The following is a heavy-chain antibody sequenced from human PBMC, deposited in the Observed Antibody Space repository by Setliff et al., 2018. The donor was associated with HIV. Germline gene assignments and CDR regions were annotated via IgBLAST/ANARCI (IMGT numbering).Heavy chain of an antibody. CDR3: ARGSLLGYFDWLFPD. D-gene: IGHD3-9*01. J-gene: IGHJ4*02. CDR2: INPNSGGT. V-gene: IGHV1-2*02. CDR1: GYSFTGYY. Sequence: ASVKVSCKASGYSFTGYYMHWVRQAPGQGLEWMGWINPNSGGTNYAQKFQGRVTMTRDTSISTAYMELSRLRSDDTAVYYCARGSLLGYFDWLFPDWGQGTLVTVSS.